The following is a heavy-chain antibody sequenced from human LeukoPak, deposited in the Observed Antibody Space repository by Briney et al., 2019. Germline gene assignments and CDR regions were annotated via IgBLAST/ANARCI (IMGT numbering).Heavy chain of an antibody. CDR1: GGSISSSSYY. V-gene: IGHV4-39*07. Sequence: PSETLSLTCTVSGGSISSSSYYWSWIRQPPGKGLEWIGEINHSGSTNYNPSLKSRVTISVDTSKNQFSLKLSSVTAADTAVYYCAREGLAVVIKSGVTAFDIWGQGTMVTVSS. CDR3: AREGLAVVIKSGVTAFDI. J-gene: IGHJ3*02. CDR2: INHSGST. D-gene: IGHD3-22*01.